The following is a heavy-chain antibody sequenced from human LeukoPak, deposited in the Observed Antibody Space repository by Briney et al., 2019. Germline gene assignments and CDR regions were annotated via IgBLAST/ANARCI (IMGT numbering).Heavy chain of an antibody. CDR1: GFTFSSYA. CDR3: ARDPSIAVAVSYYYYHMDV. V-gene: IGHV3-23*01. J-gene: IGHJ6*03. D-gene: IGHD6-19*01. CDR2: ISGSGGST. Sequence: GGSLRLSCAASGFTFSSYAMSWVRQAPGKGLEWVSAISGSGGSTYYADSVKGRFTISRDNAKNSLYLQMNSLRAEDTAVYFCARDPSIAVAVSYYYYHMDVWGKGTTVTVSS.